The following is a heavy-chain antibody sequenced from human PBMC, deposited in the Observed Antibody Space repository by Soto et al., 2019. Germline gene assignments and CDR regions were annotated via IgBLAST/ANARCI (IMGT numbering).Heavy chain of an antibody. Sequence: QVQLVQSGAEVRKPGSAVRVSCKASGDTFSFYTINWVRQAPGLGLEWMGRVNPILTMSNYARKFEGRVTITADKSTTTAYMELRSLRSEDTAIYYCATSYGSGYRAFDYWGQGALVTVSS. J-gene: IGHJ4*02. CDR2: VNPILTMS. V-gene: IGHV1-69*02. CDR3: ATSYGSGYRAFDY. D-gene: IGHD3-10*01. CDR1: GDTFSFYT.